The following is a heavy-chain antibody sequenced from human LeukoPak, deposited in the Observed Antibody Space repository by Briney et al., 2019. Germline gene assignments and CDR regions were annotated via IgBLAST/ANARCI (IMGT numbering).Heavy chain of an antibody. V-gene: IGHV1-8*01. Sequence: DSVKLSCNTSGYTFTTYEINWVRQAAGQGLEWLGWMHHTSGSIAYAQKFQGRVTMTGDTSTDTAHMELSSLRSEDTAVYYCTRGPRNDPWGQGTLVIVSS. D-gene: IGHD1-14*01. CDR3: TRGPRNDP. J-gene: IGHJ5*02. CDR1: GYTFTTYE. CDR2: MHHTSGSI.